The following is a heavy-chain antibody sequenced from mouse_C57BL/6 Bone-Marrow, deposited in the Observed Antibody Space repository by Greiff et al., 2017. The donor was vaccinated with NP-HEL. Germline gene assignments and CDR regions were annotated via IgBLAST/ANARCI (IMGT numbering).Heavy chain of an antibody. J-gene: IGHJ1*03. D-gene: IGHD1-1*01. CDR3: ARRVYYYGSSYVYWYFDV. Sequence: EVQLQQSVAELVRPGASVKLSCTASGFNIKNTYMHWVKQRPEQGLEWIGRIDPANGNTKYAPKFQGKATITADTSSNTAYLQLSSLTSEDTAIYYCARRVYYYGSSYVYWYFDVWGTGTTVTVSS. CDR1: GFNIKNTY. CDR2: IDPANGNT. V-gene: IGHV14-3*01.